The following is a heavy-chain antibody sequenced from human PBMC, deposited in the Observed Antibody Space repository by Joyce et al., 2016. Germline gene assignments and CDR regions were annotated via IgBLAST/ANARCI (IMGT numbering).Heavy chain of an antibody. Sequence: QVQLLESGGGVVQPGRSLRLSCAASGFIFSNYGMHWVRQAPGKGVELLAVISNDGSNKNNADSVKCRFTISRDNSKSTLSLQMNSLRPEDTAVYYCAKRWYGEFFIDYWGQGILVTVSS. V-gene: IGHV3-30*18. CDR2: ISNDGSNK. D-gene: IGHD3-10*01. J-gene: IGHJ4*02. CDR1: GFIFSNYG. CDR3: AKRWYGEFFIDY.